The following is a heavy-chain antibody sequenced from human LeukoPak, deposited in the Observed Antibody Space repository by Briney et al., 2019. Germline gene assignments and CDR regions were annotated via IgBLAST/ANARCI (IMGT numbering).Heavy chain of an antibody. CDR3: ARDDYDSSGGYYGMDF. J-gene: IGHJ6*02. CDR2: ISSGGSNI. Sequence: PGGSLRRSCAASGFTFSSYEMNWVRQAPGKGLEGVSYISSGGSNIYYADSVKGRFTIDRDNAKTSLYLQMNSLRAEDTAVYYCARDDYDSSGGYYGMDFWGQGTTVTVSS. D-gene: IGHD3-22*01. CDR1: GFTFSSYE. V-gene: IGHV3-48*03.